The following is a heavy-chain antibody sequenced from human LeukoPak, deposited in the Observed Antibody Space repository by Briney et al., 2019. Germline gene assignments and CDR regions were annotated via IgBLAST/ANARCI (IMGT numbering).Heavy chain of an antibody. CDR1: GGSISSSSYY. CDR2: IYYSGST. Sequence: PSETLSLTCTVSGGSISSSSYYWGWIRQPPGKGLEWIGNIYYSGSTYYNPSLKSRVTISVDTSKNQFSLKLSSVTAADTAVYYCARHLTQWLLSVPDYWGQGTLVTVSS. CDR3: ARHLTQWLLSVPDY. J-gene: IGHJ4*02. V-gene: IGHV4-39*01. D-gene: IGHD6-19*01.